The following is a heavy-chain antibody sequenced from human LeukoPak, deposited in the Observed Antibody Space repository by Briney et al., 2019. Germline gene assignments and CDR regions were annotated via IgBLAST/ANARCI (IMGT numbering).Heavy chain of an antibody. V-gene: IGHV4-59*01. J-gene: IGHJ5*02. CDR1: GGSISSYY. D-gene: IGHD1-14*01. Sequence: SETLSLTCTVSGGSISSYYWSWIRQPPGKGLEWIGYIYYSGSTNYNPSLKSRVTISVDTSKNQFSLKLSSVTAADTAVYYCARETVYLGWFDPWGQGTLVTVSS. CDR2: IYYSGST. CDR3: ARETVYLGWFDP.